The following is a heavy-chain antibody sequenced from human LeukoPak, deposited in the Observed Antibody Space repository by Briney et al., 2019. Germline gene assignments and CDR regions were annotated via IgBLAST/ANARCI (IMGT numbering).Heavy chain of an antibody. J-gene: IGHJ3*02. D-gene: IGHD2-21*02. V-gene: IGHV1-69*13. Sequence: GASVKVSCKASGGTFSSYAISWVRQAPGQGLEWMGGIIPIFGTANYAQKFQGRVTITADESTSTAYMELSSLRSEDTAVYYCARDLPYCGGDCYAFDIWGQGTMVTVSS. CDR2: IIPIFGTA. CDR3: ARDLPYCGGDCYAFDI. CDR1: GGTFSSYA.